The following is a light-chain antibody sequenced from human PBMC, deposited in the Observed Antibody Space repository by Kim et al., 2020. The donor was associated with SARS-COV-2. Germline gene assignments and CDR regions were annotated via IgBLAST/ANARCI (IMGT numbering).Light chain of an antibody. J-gene: IGLJ1*01. CDR1: KWGDKY. Sequence: VAPGQTASITCSGDKWGDKYACWYQQKPGQSPVLVIYQDSNRPSGIPERFSGSNSGNTATLTISGTQAMDEADYYCQAWDSSTEVFGTGTKVTVL. CDR3: QAWDSSTEV. V-gene: IGLV3-1*01. CDR2: QDS.